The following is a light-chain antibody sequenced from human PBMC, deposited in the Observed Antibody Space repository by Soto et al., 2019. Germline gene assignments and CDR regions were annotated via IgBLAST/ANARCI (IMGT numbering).Light chain of an antibody. CDR3: QQVESYPST. J-gene: IGKJ4*01. CDR2: AAS. V-gene: IGKV1-5*01. Sequence: DIQMTQSPSTLSASVGDTVTVTCRASQSVSGWLAWYQQKPGEAPKLLIYAASSLQSGVPSRFSGSGFGTDFTLTITSLQPEDFATYYCQQVESYPSTFGGGTRWIS. CDR1: QSVSGW.